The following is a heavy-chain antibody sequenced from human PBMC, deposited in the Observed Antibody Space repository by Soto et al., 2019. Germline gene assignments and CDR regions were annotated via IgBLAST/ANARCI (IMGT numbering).Heavy chain of an antibody. CDR2: ISYDGNNK. J-gene: IGHJ5*02. Sequence: QVQLVESGGGVVQPGRSLRLSCAASGFTFSSYAMHWVRQAPGKGLEWVTVISYDGNNKYYADSVEGRFTISRDNSKNTLYLPMNSLRTEDTVVYYCARYQQTTVTSPLADPWGQGTLVTVSS. D-gene: IGHD4-17*01. CDR3: ARYQQTTVTSPLADP. CDR1: GFTFSSYA. V-gene: IGHV3-30-3*01.